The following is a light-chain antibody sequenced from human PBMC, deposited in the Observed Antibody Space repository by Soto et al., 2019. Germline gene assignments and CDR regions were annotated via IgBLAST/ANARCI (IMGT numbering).Light chain of an antibody. V-gene: IGKV1-5*01. CDR2: AAS. J-gene: IGKJ4*01. Sequence: DIQIAQSPSTLSGSVPERVTITCGASQTISSWLAWYQQKPGKAPKLLIYAASTLQSGVPSRFSGSGSGTDFTLTISSLQPEDFATYYCQQLNSYPLTFGGGTKVDIK. CDR3: QQLNSYPLT. CDR1: QTISSW.